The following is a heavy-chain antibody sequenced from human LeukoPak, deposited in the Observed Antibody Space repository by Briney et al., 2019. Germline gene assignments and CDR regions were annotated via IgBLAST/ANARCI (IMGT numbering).Heavy chain of an antibody. D-gene: IGHD3-10*01. J-gene: IGHJ6*03. CDR3: YGSGSYYTEYYYYMDV. CDR1: GFTFDDYG. CDR2: INWDGVST. V-gene: IGHV3-20*04. Sequence: GGSLRLSCAASGFTFDDYGMTWVRQVPGKGLEWVSGINWDGVSTGYADSVKGRFTISRDNAKNSLYLQMNSLRAEDTAVYYAYGSGSYYTEYYYYMDVWGKGTTVTISS.